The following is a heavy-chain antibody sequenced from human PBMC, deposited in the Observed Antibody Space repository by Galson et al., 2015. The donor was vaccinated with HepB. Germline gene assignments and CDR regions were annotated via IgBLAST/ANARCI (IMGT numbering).Heavy chain of an antibody. V-gene: IGHV3-30*04. CDR2: ISYDGSNK. CDR3: AREEVVAAIIYAFDI. Sequence: SLRLSCAASGFTFSSYAMHWVRQAPGKGLEWVAVISYDGSNKYYADSVKGRFTISRDNSKNTLYLQMNSLRAEDTAVYYCAREEVVAAIIYAFDIWGQGTMVTVSS. J-gene: IGHJ3*02. D-gene: IGHD2-15*01. CDR1: GFTFSSYA.